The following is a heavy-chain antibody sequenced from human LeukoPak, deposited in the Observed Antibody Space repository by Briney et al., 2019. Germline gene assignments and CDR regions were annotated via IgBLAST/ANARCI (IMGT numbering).Heavy chain of an antibody. D-gene: IGHD5-18*01. V-gene: IGHV1-2*02. CDR3: ARDGDAVMVDFDY. CDR2: IYPNSGAT. CDR1: GYTFTDYY. J-gene: IGHJ4*02. Sequence: GASVMVSCKTSGYTFTDYYFYWLRQAPGQGLEWMAWIYPNSGATRYAQKFQGRITVTRDTSISTAYMELRTLTPDDTAVYYCARDGDAVMVDFDYWGQGTLVTVSP.